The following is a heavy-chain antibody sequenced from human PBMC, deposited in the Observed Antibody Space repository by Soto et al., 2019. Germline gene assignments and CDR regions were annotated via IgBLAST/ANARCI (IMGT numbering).Heavy chain of an antibody. Sequence: ASETLSLTCVVSGGSISSDNWWSWVRQSPGKGLEWIGEVHHSGSTNYSPSLKSRVTISVDKSKNQFSLKLSSVTAADTAVYYCARDPTGSSWAGGWFDPWGQGTLVTVSS. CDR2: VHHSGST. CDR3: ARDPTGSSWAGGWFDP. D-gene: IGHD6-13*01. J-gene: IGHJ5*02. CDR1: GGSISSDNW. V-gene: IGHV4-4*02.